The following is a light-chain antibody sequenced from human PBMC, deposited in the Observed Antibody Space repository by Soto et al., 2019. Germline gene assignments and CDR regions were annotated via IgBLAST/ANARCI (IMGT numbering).Light chain of an antibody. J-gene: IGLJ2*01. CDR3: SSYTGTNVI. CDR2: EVS. CDR1: SSDVGGYNY. Sequence: QSVLTQPASVSGSPGQSITISCTGTSSDVGGYNYVSWYQQHPGKAPKLMIYEVSNRPSGVPDRFSGSTSGNTASLTVSGLQAEDEANYYCSSYTGTNVIFGGGTKLTVL. V-gene: IGLV2-14*01.